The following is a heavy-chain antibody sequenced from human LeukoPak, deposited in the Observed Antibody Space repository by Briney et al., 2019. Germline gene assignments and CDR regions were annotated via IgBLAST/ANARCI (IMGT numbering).Heavy chain of an antibody. J-gene: IGHJ4*02. V-gene: IGHV3-11*04. CDR3: ARRSVAGSLDY. CDR1: GFTFSDSY. CDR2: ISNSGSSI. D-gene: IGHD6-19*01. Sequence: GGSLRLSCAASGFTFSDSYMTWIRQAPGKGLEWVSYISNSGSSIYYADSVKGRFTTSRDNAKSSLYLQMNSLRAEDTAVYYCARRSVAGSLDYWGQGTLVTVSS.